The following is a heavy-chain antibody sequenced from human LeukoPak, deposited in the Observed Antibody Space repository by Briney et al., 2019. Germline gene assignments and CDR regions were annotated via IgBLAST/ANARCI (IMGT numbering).Heavy chain of an antibody. CDR2: INHNGNVN. Sequence: GGSLRLSCAASGFTFSSYWMNWARQAPGKGLEWVASINHNGNVNYYVDSVKGRFTISRDNAKNSLYLQMNSLRAEDTAVYYCARGSGYNRYWGQGTLVTVSS. D-gene: IGHD5-18*01. CDR1: GFTFSSYW. J-gene: IGHJ4*02. CDR3: ARGSGYNRY. V-gene: IGHV3-7*03.